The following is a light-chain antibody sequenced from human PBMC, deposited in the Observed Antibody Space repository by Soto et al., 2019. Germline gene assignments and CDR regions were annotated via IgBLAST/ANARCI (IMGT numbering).Light chain of an antibody. J-gene: IGKJ1*01. CDR2: SIS. V-gene: IGKV3-20*01. CDR3: QQYGNSPWT. CDR1: QRFGSSN. Sequence: SGFTPLPSTLSFLLGERSTLSCRASQRFGSSNLAWYQQKPGQAPRLLIYSISSRATGIPDRFSGSGSGTEFTLTISRLEPEDFAVYYCQQYGNSPWTFGQGTKVDIK.